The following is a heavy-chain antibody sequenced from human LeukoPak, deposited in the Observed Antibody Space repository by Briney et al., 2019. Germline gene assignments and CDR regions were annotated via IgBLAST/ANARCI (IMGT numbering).Heavy chain of an antibody. V-gene: IGHV3-48*03. Sequence: GGSLRLSXAASGFTFSSYEMNWVRQAPGKGLEWVSYISSSGSTIYYVDSVKGRFTISRDNAKNSLYLQMNSLRAEDTAVYYCARDLTSSGSIWGDYWGQGTLVTVSS. CDR1: GFTFSSYE. D-gene: IGHD3-22*01. J-gene: IGHJ4*02. CDR3: ARDLTSSGSIWGDY. CDR2: ISSSGSTI.